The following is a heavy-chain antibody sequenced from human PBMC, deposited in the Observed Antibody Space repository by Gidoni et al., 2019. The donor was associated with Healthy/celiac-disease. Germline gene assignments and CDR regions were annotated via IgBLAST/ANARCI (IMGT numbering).Heavy chain of an antibody. CDR3: ANFWELPHLFDY. CDR1: GCTFSSYA. J-gene: IGHJ4*02. CDR2: ISGSGGST. D-gene: IGHD1-26*01. V-gene: IGHV3-23*01. Sequence: EVQLLESGGGLVQPGGSLRLSCAAYGCTFSSYAMSWVRQAPGKGLELVSAISGSGGSTYYADSVKGRFTISRDNSKNTLYLQMNSLRAEDTAVYYCANFWELPHLFDYWGQGTLVTVSS.